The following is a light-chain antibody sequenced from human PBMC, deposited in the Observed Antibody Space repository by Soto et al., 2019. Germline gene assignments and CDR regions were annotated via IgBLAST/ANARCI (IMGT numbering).Light chain of an antibody. V-gene: IGKV4-1*01. CDR1: QSVLYSSNNXXX. Sequence: DIVMTQSXXXXAVXLGERATINCKSSQSVLYSSNNXXXLAWYQQKPGQPPKLLIYWASTRESGVPDRFSGSGXXTXFXXTISSLQAEDVAVYYCQQYYSTLLTFGGGTKVEXK. J-gene: IGKJ4*01. CDR2: WAS. CDR3: QQYYSTLLT.